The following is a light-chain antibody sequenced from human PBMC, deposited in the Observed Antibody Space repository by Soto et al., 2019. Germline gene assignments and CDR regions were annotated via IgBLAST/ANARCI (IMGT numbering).Light chain of an antibody. CDR3: QQRGNWPS. CDR1: QSVRSY. Sequence: EVVMTQSPATLSVSAGERATLSCGASQSVRSYLAWYQQKPGQAPRLLIHGAPTRAPGIPARFSGSGSGTDFTLTISSLEPEDFALYYCQQRGNWPSFGGGTKVDNK. CDR2: GAP. J-gene: IGKJ4*01. V-gene: IGKV3-11*01.